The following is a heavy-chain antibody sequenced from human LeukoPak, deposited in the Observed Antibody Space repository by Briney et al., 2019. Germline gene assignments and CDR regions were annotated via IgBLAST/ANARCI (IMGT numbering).Heavy chain of an antibody. CDR3: ARDPYSGNYGNYYYYYMDV. D-gene: IGHD1-26*01. V-gene: IGHV3-21*01. J-gene: IGHJ6*03. CDR1: GFTFNNYN. CDR2: ITSSGTYI. Sequence: GGPLRLSCATSGFTFNNYNMNWVRQAPGRALEWVSSITSSGTYIFYADSVKGRFTISRDNAKNSLYLQMNSLGPEDTAVYYCARDPYSGNYGNYYYYYMDVWGKGTTVTISS.